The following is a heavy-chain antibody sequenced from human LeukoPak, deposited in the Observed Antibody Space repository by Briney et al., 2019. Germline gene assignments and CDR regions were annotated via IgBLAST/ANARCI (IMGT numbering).Heavy chain of an antibody. CDR1: GGSLSSYY. D-gene: IGHD6-13*01. CDR3: ARFGYSSSWSPFDY. V-gene: IGHV4-59*01. CDR2: IYYSGST. Sequence: SETLSLTCTVSGGSLSSYYWSWIRQPPGKGLEWIGYIYYSGSTNYNPSLKSRVTISVDTSKNQFSLKLSSVTAADTAVYYCARFGYSSSWSPFDYWGQGTLVTVSS. J-gene: IGHJ4*02.